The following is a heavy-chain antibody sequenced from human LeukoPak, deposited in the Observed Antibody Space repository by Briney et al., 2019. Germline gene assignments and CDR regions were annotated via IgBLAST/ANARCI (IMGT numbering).Heavy chain of an antibody. Sequence: PGGSLRLSCAASGFTFSDYWMHWVRQAPGKGLVWVSRIDNDGSSTNYADSVKGRFTISRDNAKNTLYPEMNSLRVEDSAVYYCARDSRRTPTDVWGQGTTVTVSS. CDR1: GFTFSDYW. V-gene: IGHV3-74*01. CDR3: ARDSRRTPTDV. CDR2: IDNDGSST. J-gene: IGHJ6*02.